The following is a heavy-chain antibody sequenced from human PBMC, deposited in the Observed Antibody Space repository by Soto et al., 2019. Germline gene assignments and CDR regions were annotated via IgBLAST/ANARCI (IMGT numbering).Heavy chain of an antibody. CDR2: IIPILGIA. CDR1: GGTFSSYT. J-gene: IGHJ6*02. V-gene: IGHV1-69*02. D-gene: IGHD2-15*01. Sequence: GASVKVSCKASGGTFSSYTISWVRQAPGQGLEWMGRIIPILGIANYAQKFQGRVTITADKSTSTAYMELSSLRSEDTAVYYCARSFGISVYYYGMDVWGQGTTVTVSS. CDR3: ARSFGISVYYYGMDV.